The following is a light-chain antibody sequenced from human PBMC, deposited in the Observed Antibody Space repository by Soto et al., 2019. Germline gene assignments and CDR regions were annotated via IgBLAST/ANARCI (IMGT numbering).Light chain of an antibody. V-gene: IGKV3-20*01. CDR1: QSVSSNY. Sequence: EIVLTQSPDTLSLSPGERATLSCRASQSVSSNYLAWYQHKPGQAPRLLIYGASSRATGIPDRFSGSGSGTDFALTISRLEPEDFAVFYCQQYGSSPYTFGQGTKLDI. J-gene: IGKJ2*01. CDR2: GAS. CDR3: QQYGSSPYT.